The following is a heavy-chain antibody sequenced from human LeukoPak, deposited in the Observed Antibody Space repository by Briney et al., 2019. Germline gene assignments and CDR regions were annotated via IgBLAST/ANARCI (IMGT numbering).Heavy chain of an antibody. CDR3: ARIGYVSSSLDF. CDR1: GFTFSTYW. Sequence: GGSLRLSCTASGFTFSTYWMSWVRQAPGKGLEWVANIKEDGRTKYYLDSVKGRFTISRDNPKNSLYLEMDSMRADDTAVYFCARIGYVSSSLDFWGQGALVTVSS. J-gene: IGHJ4*02. CDR2: IKEDGRTK. V-gene: IGHV3-7*05. D-gene: IGHD6-6*01.